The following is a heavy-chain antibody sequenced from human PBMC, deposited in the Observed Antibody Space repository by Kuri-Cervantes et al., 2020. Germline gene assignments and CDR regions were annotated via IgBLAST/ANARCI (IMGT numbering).Heavy chain of an antibody. CDR2: SNHSGST. Sequence: SETLSPTCAVYGGSFSGYYWSWIRQPPRKGLEWIGESNHSGSTNYNPSLKSRVTISVDTTKNQFSLKLSSVTAADTAVYYCARLDYYGSGIYLSTFDSWGQGTLVTVSS. CDR3: ARLDYYGSGIYLSTFDS. J-gene: IGHJ4*02. V-gene: IGHV4-34*01. D-gene: IGHD3-10*01. CDR1: GGSFSGYY.